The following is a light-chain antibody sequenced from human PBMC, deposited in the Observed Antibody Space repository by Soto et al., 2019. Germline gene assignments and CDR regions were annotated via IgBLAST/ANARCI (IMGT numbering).Light chain of an antibody. J-gene: IGKJ5*01. Sequence: DIQLTQSPSFLSASVGDRVTITCRASQAIDTYLAWYQQKPGKAPKLLIYAASLLQSGVPSRFSGSGSGTEFTLTINSLQPEDFASYYCQQLNSYPFLFSQGTRLEIK. CDR2: AAS. V-gene: IGKV1-9*01. CDR1: QAIDTY. CDR3: QQLNSYPFL.